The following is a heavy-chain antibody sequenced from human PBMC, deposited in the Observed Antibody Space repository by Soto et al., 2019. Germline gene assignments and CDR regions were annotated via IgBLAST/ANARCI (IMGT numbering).Heavy chain of an antibody. J-gene: IGHJ4*02. D-gene: IGHD3-16*01. V-gene: IGHV3-30-3*01. Sequence: QVQLEESGGGVVQPERSLRLSCAASRFTFGSYAMHWVRQAPGKGLEWVASISYDGTKKDYADSLQGRFTISRDNSKSTLYLHMNSLRVEDTAVYHCAGPIGVGGGGFDYWGRGTLVTVSS. CDR3: AGPIGVGGGGFDY. CDR2: ISYDGTKK. CDR1: RFTFGSYA.